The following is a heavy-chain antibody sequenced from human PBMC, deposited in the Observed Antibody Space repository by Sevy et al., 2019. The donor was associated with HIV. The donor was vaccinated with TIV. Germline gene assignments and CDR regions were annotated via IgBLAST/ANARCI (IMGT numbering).Heavy chain of an antibody. CDR2: MKEDGSER. CDR3: VREGVGGYSYSLDC. Sequence: GESLKISCADSGFTFIDYAMHWVRQAPGKGLEWVATMKEDGSERNYVDSVKGRFTISRDNAKNSLYLQMNSLRAEDTAVYYCVREGVGGYSYSLDCWGQGTLVTVSS. D-gene: IGHD5-18*01. J-gene: IGHJ4*02. CDR1: GFTFIDYA. V-gene: IGHV3-7*01.